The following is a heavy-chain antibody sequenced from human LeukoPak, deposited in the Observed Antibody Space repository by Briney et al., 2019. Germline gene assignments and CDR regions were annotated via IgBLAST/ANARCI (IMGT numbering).Heavy chain of an antibody. CDR3: ARDQMRYYDILTGYYILDAAFDI. CDR1: GDSVSINSAA. D-gene: IGHD3-9*01. V-gene: IGHV6-1*01. Sequence: SQTLSLTCAISGDSVSINSAAWNWISQSPSRGLEWLGRTYYRSKWYNDYAVSVKSRITINPDTSKNQFSLQLNSVTPKDTAVYYCARDQMRYYDILTGYYILDAAFDIWGQGTMVTVSS. J-gene: IGHJ3*02. CDR2: TYYRSKWYN.